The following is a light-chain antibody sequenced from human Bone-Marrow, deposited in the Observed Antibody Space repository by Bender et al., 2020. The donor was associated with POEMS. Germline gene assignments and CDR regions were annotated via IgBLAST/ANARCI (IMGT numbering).Light chain of an antibody. V-gene: IGLV2-23*02. J-gene: IGLJ2*01. CDR2: EVN. Sequence: QSALTQPASVSGSPGQSITISCTGTRSNIGTYNLVSWYQSFPGEAPKLIIYEVNKRPSGVSYRFSGSKSANTASLTISGLQAEDEGHYYCSVYTLNSPLFGGGTKLTVL. CDR3: SVYTLNSPL. CDR1: RSNIGTYNL.